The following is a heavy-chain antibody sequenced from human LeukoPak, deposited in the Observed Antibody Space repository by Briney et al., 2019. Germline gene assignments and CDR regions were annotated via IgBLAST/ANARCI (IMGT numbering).Heavy chain of an antibody. D-gene: IGHD3-9*01. CDR3: ARSGLEGDILTGYYDLHFDY. J-gene: IGHJ4*02. V-gene: IGHV3-30*03. CDR1: GFTFSSYG. Sequence: GGSLRLSCAASGFTFSSYGMHWVRQAPGKGLEWVAVISYDGSNKYYADSVKGRFTISRDNSKNTLYLQMNSLRAEDTAVYYCARSGLEGDILTGYYDLHFDYWGQGTLVTVSS. CDR2: ISYDGSNK.